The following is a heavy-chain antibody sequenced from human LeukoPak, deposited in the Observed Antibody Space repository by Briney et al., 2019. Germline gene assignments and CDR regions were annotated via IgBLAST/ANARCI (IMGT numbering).Heavy chain of an antibody. CDR2: IYYSGST. J-gene: IGHJ4*02. V-gene: IGHV4-59*12. CDR1: GASISSYY. D-gene: IGHD2-15*01. Sequence: SETLSLTCIVSGASISSYYWSWIRQPPGKGLEWIGYIYYSGSTNYNPSFKSRVTISGDPPKNQFSLQLSSVTAADTAVYYCARTYCSGGTCLLYYFDYWGQGTLVTVSS. CDR3: ARTYCSGGTCLLYYFDY.